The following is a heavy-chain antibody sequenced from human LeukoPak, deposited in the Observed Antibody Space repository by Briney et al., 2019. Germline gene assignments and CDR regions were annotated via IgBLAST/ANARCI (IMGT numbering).Heavy chain of an antibody. CDR3: SRDRSRGYSFT. CDR1: GVTVSTNY. CDR2: IYADGGGGGT. D-gene: IGHD5-12*01. V-gene: IGHV3-53*01. Sequence: GGSLTLSCAVSGVTVSTNYMGWVRQAPGKGLEWVSVIYADGGGGGTYYADSVKGRFTISRDNSRNTLYLRMSNLRADDTAMYYCSRDRSRGYSFTWGQGTLVTVS. J-gene: IGHJ5*02.